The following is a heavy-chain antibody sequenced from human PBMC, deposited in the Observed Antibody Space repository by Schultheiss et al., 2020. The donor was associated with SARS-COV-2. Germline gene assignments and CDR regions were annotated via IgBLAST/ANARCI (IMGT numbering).Heavy chain of an antibody. CDR3: AREARDGYA. V-gene: IGHV3-74*01. D-gene: IGHD5-24*01. CDR1: GFTLSSYW. Sequence: GESLMISCAASGFTLSSYWMHWVRQAPGKGLVWVSHINSDGSITDYADSVKGRFTISRDNAKNTLYLQMNSLRAEDTAVYSCAREARDGYAWGQGILVTVSS. J-gene: IGHJ4*02. CDR2: INSDGSIT.